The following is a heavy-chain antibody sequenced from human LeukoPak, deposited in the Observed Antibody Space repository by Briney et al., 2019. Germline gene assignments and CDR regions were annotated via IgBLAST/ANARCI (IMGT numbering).Heavy chain of an antibody. CDR3: ARDFSPAYDYGDYNTDDAFDI. CDR2: ISSSSSYI. Sequence: SGGSLRLSCAASGFTFSSYSMNWVRQAPGKGLEWVSSISSSSSYIYYADSVKGRFTISRDNAKNSLYLQMNSLRAEDTAVYYCARDFSPAYDYGDYNTDDAFDIWGQGTMVTVSS. V-gene: IGHV3-21*01. CDR1: GFTFSSYS. J-gene: IGHJ3*02. D-gene: IGHD4-17*01.